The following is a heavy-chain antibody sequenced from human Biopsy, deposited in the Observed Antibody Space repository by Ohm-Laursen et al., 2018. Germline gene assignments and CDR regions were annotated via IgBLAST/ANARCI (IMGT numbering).Heavy chain of an antibody. J-gene: IGHJ1*01. V-gene: IGHV1-69*06. D-gene: IGHD2-15*01. CDR3: ATKLSGYFHH. CDR1: GGTFSNYG. Sequence: SSVKVSCKASGGTFSNYGVNWVRQAPGQGLEWLGGNIPILGTGNYAQKFQARVTVDADTSTSTVTMELRSLRSDDTAVYYCATKLSGYFHHWGQGTLVIVSS. CDR2: NIPILGTG.